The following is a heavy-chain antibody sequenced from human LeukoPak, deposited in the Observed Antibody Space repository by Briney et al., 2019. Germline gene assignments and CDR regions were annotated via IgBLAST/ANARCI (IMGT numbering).Heavy chain of an antibody. CDR3: ASNYGSGSYYKYYYYGMDV. V-gene: IGHV3-74*01. D-gene: IGHD3-10*01. Sequence: GGSLRLSCAASGFTFSSYWMHWARQAPGKGLVWVSRINSDGSSTSYADSAKGRFTISRDNAKNTLYLQMNSLRAEDTAVYYCASNYGSGSYYKYYYYGMDVWGKGTTVTVSS. CDR1: GFTFSSYW. J-gene: IGHJ6*04. CDR2: INSDGSST.